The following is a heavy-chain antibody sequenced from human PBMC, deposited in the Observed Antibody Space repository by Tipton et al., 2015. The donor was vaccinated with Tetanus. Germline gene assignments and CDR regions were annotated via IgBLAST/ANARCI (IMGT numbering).Heavy chain of an antibody. D-gene: IGHD2-2*01. V-gene: IGHV4-59*12. Sequence: TLSLTCTVSGGSISSYYWSWIRQPPGKGLEWIGYIYYSGSTNYNPSLKSRVTISVDTSKNQFSLKLSSVTAADTAVYYCARELPTSSQYYFDYWGQGTLVTVSS. CDR2: IYYSGST. CDR3: ARELPTSSQYYFDY. CDR1: GGSISSYY. J-gene: IGHJ4*02.